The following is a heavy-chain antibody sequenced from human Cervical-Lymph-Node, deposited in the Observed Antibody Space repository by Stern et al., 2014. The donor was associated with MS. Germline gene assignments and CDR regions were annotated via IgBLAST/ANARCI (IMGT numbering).Heavy chain of an antibody. CDR3: ARERQQYCNSEGCSYWYFDL. V-gene: IGHV4-4*02. J-gene: IGHJ2*01. D-gene: IGHD2/OR15-2a*01. CDR1: GGSVSSTNW. Sequence: QVKLQESGPGLVKPSGTLSLTCAVSGGSVSSTNWWSWVRPSPGKGLEWIGKIYHSGVLYSRQSRRMQFSIPPDNSKNHLSLHLTAVTAADTAVYYCARERQQYCNSEGCSYWYFDLWGRGTLVTVSS. CDR2: IYHSGVL.